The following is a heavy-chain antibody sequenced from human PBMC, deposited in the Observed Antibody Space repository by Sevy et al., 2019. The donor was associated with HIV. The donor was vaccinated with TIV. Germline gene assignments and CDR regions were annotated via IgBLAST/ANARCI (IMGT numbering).Heavy chain of an antibody. CDR1: GFTFSSYS. J-gene: IGHJ6*02. CDR2: IGYAGDI. Sequence: GGSLRLSCAASGFTFSSYSMNWVRQVSGKSLEWVSGIGYAGDIYYLDSVKGRFTISRENAKNSLYLEMNSLRAGDTALYYCARGGPEGYYYYGLDVWGQGTTVTVSS. V-gene: IGHV3-13*01. CDR3: ARGGPEGYYYYGLDV. D-gene: IGHD5-12*01.